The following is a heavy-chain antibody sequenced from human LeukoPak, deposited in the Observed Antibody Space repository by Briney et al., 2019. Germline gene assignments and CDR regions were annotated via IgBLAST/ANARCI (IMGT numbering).Heavy chain of an antibody. V-gene: IGHV3-23*01. Sequence: GGSLRHSCAASGILFSNTAMNWARQSPGRGLEWVSAISGGGERAFYADSVKGRFTISGDNSKNILYLQMNSLTADDTAIYYCGKDGGQYSSGPEFDPRGQGALVTVSS. CDR2: ISGGGERA. J-gene: IGHJ5*02. D-gene: IGHD6-19*01. CDR1: GILFSNTA. CDR3: GKDGGQYSSGPEFDP.